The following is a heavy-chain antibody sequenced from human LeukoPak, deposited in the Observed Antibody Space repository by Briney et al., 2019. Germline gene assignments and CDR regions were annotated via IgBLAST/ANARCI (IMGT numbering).Heavy chain of an antibody. CDR3: AKPHFDD. V-gene: IGHV3-30*02. Sequence: GGSLRLSCAASGFSFRSYGMHWVRQAPGKGLEWVAFIRYDGSNKYYADSAKGRFTISRDNSKNTLYLQMNSLRAGDTAVYYCAKPHFDDWGQGTLVTVSS. CDR1: GFSFRSYG. J-gene: IGHJ4*02. CDR2: IRYDGSNK.